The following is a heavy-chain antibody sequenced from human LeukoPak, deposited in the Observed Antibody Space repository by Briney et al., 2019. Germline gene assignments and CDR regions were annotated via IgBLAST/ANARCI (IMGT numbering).Heavy chain of an antibody. CDR3: ARAPITGTTNYYYYYYMDV. CDR2: IYYSGST. J-gene: IGHJ6*03. V-gene: IGHV4-30-4*08. CDR1: GGSISSGDYY. Sequence: SETLSLTCTVSGGSISSGDYYWSWIRQPPGKGLGWIGYIYYSGSTYYNPSLKSRVTISVDTSKNQFSLKLSSVTAADTAVYYCARAPITGTTNYYYYYYMDVWGKGTTVTVSS. D-gene: IGHD1-7*01.